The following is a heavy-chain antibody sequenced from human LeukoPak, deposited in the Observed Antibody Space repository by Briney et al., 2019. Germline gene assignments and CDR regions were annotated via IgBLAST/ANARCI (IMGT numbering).Heavy chain of an antibody. J-gene: IGHJ4*02. CDR3: AKDISWDYGGPKDY. D-gene: IGHD4-23*01. V-gene: IGHV3-9*01. CDR1: GFTFDDYA. CDR2: ISWNSGSI. Sequence: GGSLRLSCAASGFTFDDYAMHWVRQAPGKGLEWVSGISWNSGSIGYADSVKGRFTISRDNAKNSLYLQMNSLRAEDTALYYCAKDISWDYGGPKDYWGQGTLVTVSS.